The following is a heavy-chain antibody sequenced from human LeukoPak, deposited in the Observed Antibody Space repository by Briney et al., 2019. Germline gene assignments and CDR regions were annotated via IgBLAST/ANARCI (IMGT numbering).Heavy chain of an antibody. Sequence: GGSLRLSCAASGFTFSSYAMSWVRQAPGKGLEWVSSISGNGGSTYDADSVKGRFTISRDNSKNTLYLQMNSLRVEDTALYYCARGDVVIEPPRFCGFDIWGHGTMVTVSS. V-gene: IGHV3-23*01. D-gene: IGHD1-14*01. CDR2: ISGNGGST. CDR1: GFTFSSYA. J-gene: IGHJ3*02. CDR3: ARGDVVIEPPRFCGFDI.